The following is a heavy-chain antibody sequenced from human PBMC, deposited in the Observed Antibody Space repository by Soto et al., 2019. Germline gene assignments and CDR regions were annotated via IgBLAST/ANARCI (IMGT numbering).Heavy chain of an antibody. J-gene: IGHJ3*02. Sequence: QVQLVQSGAEVKKPGSSVKVSCKASGGTFSSYTISWVRQAPGQGLEWMGRIIPILGIANYAQKFQGRVTITEDKSTSTAYMELSSLRSEDTAVYYCAVLAVAAQRYAFDIWGQGTMVTVSS. D-gene: IGHD6-19*01. V-gene: IGHV1-69*02. CDR3: AVLAVAAQRYAFDI. CDR1: GGTFSSYT. CDR2: IIPILGIA.